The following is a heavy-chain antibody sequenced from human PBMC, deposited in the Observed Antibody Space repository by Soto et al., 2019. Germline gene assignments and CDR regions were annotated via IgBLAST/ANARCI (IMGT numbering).Heavy chain of an antibody. CDR1: GYSFTSYW. V-gene: IGHV5-51*01. D-gene: IGHD5-18*01. CDR3: ARGTSPGYSYGYSWFDP. Sequence: GESLKISCKGSGYSFTSYWIGWVRQMPGKGLEWMGIIYPGDSDTRYSPSFQGQVTISADKSTSTAYLQWSSLKASDTAVYYCARGTSPGYSYGYSWFDPWGQGTLVTVSS. CDR2: IYPGDSDT. J-gene: IGHJ5*02.